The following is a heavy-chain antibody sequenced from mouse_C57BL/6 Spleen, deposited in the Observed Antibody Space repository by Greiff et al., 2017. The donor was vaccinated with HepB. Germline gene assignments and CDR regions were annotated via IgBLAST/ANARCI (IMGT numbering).Heavy chain of an antibody. CDR1: GYAFSSSW. CDR3: ARLAGWYFDV. J-gene: IGHJ1*03. CDR2: IYPGDGDT. V-gene: IGHV1-82*01. Sequence: VKLMESGPELVKPGASVKISCKASGYAFSSSWMNWVKQRPGKGLEWIGRIYPGDGDTNYNGKFKGKATLTADKSSSTAYMQLSSLTSEDSAVYFCARLAGWYFDVWGTGTTVTVSS.